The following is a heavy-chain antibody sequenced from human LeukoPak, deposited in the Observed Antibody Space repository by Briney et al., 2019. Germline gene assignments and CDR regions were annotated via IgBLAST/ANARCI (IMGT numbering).Heavy chain of an antibody. V-gene: IGHV1-24*01. D-gene: IGHD2-2*01. J-gene: IGHJ4*02. CDR1: GYTLTKLP. CDR3: VTGIVILPATTYYFDT. Sequence: ASVKVSCKLSGYTLTKLPMHWVRQAPGKGLEWMGGFAPEDGETIYAQKFRGRVTMTEDISSDTAYMELSSLRSEDTAIYYCVTGIVILPATTYYFDTWGQGTLVTVSS. CDR2: FAPEDGET.